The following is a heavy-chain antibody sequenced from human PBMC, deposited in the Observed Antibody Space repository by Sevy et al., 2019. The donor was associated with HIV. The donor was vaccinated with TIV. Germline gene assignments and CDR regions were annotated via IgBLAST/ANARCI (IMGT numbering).Heavy chain of an antibody. J-gene: IGHJ4*02. D-gene: IGHD6-19*01. CDR1: GYSFTSSW. CDR3: ARRGASGGWYHFDY. V-gene: IGHV5-51*01. CDR2: IYTTYSDA. Sequence: GESLKISCKASGYSFTSSWIGRVRQMPGKGLEWMGIIYTTYSDARYSPSFEGQVTISVDKSISTAYLQWSSLKASDTAMYYCARRGASGGWYHFDYWGQGTLVTVSS.